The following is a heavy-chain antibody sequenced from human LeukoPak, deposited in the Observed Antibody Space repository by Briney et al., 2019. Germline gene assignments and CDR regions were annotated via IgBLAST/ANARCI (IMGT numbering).Heavy chain of an antibody. CDR3: ARLQDSYYNMDV. V-gene: IGHV3-21*01. CDR1: GCTFSSSG. D-gene: IGHD4-11*01. Sequence: GGSLRLSCAASGCTFSSSGMSWVRQAPGKGLDWVSSISISSSYIYYADSVKGRFTISRDTAKNSLYLQMNSLRAEDTAVYYCARLQDSYYNMDVWGKGTTVTVSS. J-gene: IGHJ6*03. CDR2: ISISSSYI.